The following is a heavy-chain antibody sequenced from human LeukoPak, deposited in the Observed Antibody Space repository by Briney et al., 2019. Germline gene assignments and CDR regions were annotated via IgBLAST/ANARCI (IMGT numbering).Heavy chain of an antibody. CDR3: ARDTAMVTSDDAFDI. J-gene: IGHJ3*02. CDR2: ISSSSYI. V-gene: IGHV3-21*01. CDR1: GFTFSSYS. Sequence: PGGSLRLSCAASGFTFSSYSMNWVRQAPGKGLEWVSSISSSSYIYYADSVKGRFTISRDNAMNSLYLQMNSLRAEDTAVYYCARDTAMVTSDDAFDIWGQGTMVTVSS. D-gene: IGHD5-18*01.